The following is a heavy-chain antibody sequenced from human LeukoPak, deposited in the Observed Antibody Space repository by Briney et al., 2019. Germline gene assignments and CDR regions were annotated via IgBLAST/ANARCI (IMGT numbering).Heavy chain of an antibody. Sequence: SETLSLTCTVSGGSISSGGYYWSWIRQPPGKGLEWIGYIYHSGSTYYNPSLKSRVTISVDRSKNQFSLKLSSVTAADTAVYYCARGIVVVPAAPADPTYYFDYWGQGTLVTVSS. CDR3: ARGIVVVPAAPADPTYYFDY. D-gene: IGHD2-2*01. J-gene: IGHJ4*02. CDR1: GGSISSGGYY. CDR2: IYHSGST. V-gene: IGHV4-30-2*01.